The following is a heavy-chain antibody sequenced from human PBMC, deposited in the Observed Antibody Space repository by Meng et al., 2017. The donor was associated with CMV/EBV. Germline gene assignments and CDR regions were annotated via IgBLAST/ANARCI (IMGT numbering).Heavy chain of an antibody. J-gene: IGHJ6*02. CDR1: GFTFSSYS. D-gene: IGHD4-17*01. CDR3: AKDRNYGPVSDYYYYGMDV. CDR2: ISSSSSYI. Sequence: GESLKISCAASGFTFSSYSMNWVRQAPGKGLKWVSSISSSSSYIYYADSVKGRFTISRDNSKNTLYLQMNSLRAEDTAVYYCAKDRNYGPVSDYYYYGMDVWGQGTTVTVSS. V-gene: IGHV3-21*01.